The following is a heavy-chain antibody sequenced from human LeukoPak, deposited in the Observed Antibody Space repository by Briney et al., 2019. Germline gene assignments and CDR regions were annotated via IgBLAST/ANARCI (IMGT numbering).Heavy chain of an antibody. CDR3: ARGSYYYDSSGYYRY. J-gene: IGHJ4*02. V-gene: IGHV3-53*01. CDR1: GLTVSSNY. Sequence: GGSLRLSCAASGLTVSSNYMSWVRQAPGKGLEWVSVIYSGGSTYYADSVKGRFTISRDNSKNTLYLQMNSLRAEDTAVYYCARGSYYYDSSGYYRYWGQGTLVTVSS. D-gene: IGHD3-22*01. CDR2: IYSGGST.